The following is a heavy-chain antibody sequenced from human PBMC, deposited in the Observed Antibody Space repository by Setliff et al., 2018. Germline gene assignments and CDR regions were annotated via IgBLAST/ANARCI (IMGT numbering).Heavy chain of an antibody. D-gene: IGHD5-18*01. CDR2: TIPSFDST. V-gene: IGHV1-69*05. Sequence: GASVKVSCKASGGTFRSYGISWVRQAPGQGLEWMGGTIPSFDSTNYAQKFQDRVTIITDESTSTAYMELSSLRTEDTAVYYCAREGVDTRSSTDYRYYMDVWGKGTTVTVSS. CDR3: AREGVDTRSSTDYRYYMDV. CDR1: GGTFRSYG. J-gene: IGHJ6*03.